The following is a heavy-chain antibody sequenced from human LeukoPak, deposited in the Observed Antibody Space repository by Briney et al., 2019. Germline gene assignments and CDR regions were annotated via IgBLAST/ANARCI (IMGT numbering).Heavy chain of an antibody. V-gene: IGHV4-61*02. CDR2: IYTSGST. CDR1: GGSLSSGSYY. CDR3: ARDNRLSAYAMEDAFDI. Sequence: SETLSLTCTVSGGSLSSGSYYWSWVRQPAGKGLEWLGRIYTSGSTNYNPSLKSRVTISVDTSKNQFSLKLSSVTAADTAVYYCARDNRLSAYAMEDAFDIWGQGTKVTVSS. D-gene: IGHD5-18*01. J-gene: IGHJ3*02.